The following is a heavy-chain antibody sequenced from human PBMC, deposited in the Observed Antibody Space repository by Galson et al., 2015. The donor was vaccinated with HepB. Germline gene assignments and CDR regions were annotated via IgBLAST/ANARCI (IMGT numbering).Heavy chain of an antibody. CDR3: AKDGPTVYDDFWSGYSPYFDY. CDR2: ISGSGGST. D-gene: IGHD3-3*01. CDR1: GFTFSSYA. V-gene: IGHV3-23*01. Sequence: SLRLSCAASGFTFSSYAMSWVRQAPGKGLEWVSAISGSGGSTYYADSVKGRFTISRDNSKNTLYLQMNSLRAEDTAVYYCAKDGPTVYDDFWSGYSPYFDYWGQGTLVTVSS. J-gene: IGHJ4*02.